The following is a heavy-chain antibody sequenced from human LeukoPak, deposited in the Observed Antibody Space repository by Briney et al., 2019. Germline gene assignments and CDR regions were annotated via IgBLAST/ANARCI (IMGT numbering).Heavy chain of an antibody. CDR2: IYYSGST. V-gene: IGHV4-39*01. Sequence: GSLRLSCAASGFTFSSYWMGWVRQAPGKGLEWIGSIYYSGSTYYNPSLKSRVTISVDTSKNQFSLKLSSVTAADTAVYYCARPLDSGPNWFDPWGQGTLVTVSS. J-gene: IGHJ5*02. CDR3: ARPLDSGPNWFDP. CDR1: GFTFSSYW. D-gene: IGHD6-19*01.